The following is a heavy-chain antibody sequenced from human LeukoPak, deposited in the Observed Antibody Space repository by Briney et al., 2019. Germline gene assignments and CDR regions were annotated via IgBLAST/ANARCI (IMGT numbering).Heavy chain of an antibody. J-gene: IGHJ4*02. D-gene: IGHD1-26*01. V-gene: IGHV1-8*01. CDR1: GYTFPSYD. CDR3: ARGPKWTGSYYYFDY. CDR2: MNPNSGNT. Sequence: ASVKVSCKTSGYTFPSYDINWVRQATGQGLEWMGWMNPNSGNTGYTQKFQGRVTITRNTSITTAYMELSSLRSEDTAVYYCARGPKWTGSYYYFDYWGQGTLVTLSS.